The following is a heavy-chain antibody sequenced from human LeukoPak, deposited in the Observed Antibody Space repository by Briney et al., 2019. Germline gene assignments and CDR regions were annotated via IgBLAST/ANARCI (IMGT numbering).Heavy chain of an antibody. J-gene: IGHJ4*02. Sequence: GGSLRLSCAVSGFTFSSYAMSWVRQAPGKGLEWVSGINWNGGSTGYADSVKGRFTISRDNAKNSLYLQMNSLRAEDTALYYCARGGGSGSYYNAFGQHYFDYWGQGTLVTVSS. V-gene: IGHV3-20*04. CDR1: GFTFSSYA. D-gene: IGHD3-10*01. CDR2: INWNGGST. CDR3: ARGGGSGSYYNAFGQHYFDY.